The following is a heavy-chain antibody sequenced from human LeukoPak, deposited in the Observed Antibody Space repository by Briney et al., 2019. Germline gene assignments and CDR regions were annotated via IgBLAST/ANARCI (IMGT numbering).Heavy chain of an antibody. D-gene: IGHD1-26*01. Sequence: SETLSLTCTVSGGSISSYYWSWIRQPAGKGLEWIGRIYTSGSTNYNPSLKSRVTMSVDTSKNQFSLKLSSVTAADTAVYYCAREPNYSGSYLPDYWGQGTLVTVSS. CDR3: AREPNYSGSYLPDY. V-gene: IGHV4-4*07. CDR1: GGSISSYY. J-gene: IGHJ4*02. CDR2: IYTSGST.